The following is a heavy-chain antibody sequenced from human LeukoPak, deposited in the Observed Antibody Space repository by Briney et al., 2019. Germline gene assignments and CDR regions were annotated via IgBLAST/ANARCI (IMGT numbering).Heavy chain of an antibody. J-gene: IGHJ6*02. CDR2: ISSSSSTI. CDR1: GFTFSSYG. V-gene: IGHV3-48*02. D-gene: IGHD6-19*01. Sequence: GGSLRLSCAASGFTFSSYGMHWVRQAPGKGLEWVSYISSSSSTIYYADSVKGRFTISRDNAKNSLYLQMNSLRDEDTAVYYCARDGPSVAGTRYYYYYGMDVWGQGTTVTVSS. CDR3: ARDGPSVAGTRYYYYYGMDV.